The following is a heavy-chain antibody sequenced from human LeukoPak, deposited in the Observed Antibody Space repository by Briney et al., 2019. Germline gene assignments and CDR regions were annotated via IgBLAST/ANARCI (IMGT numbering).Heavy chain of an antibody. Sequence: GGSLRLSCAASGFTFSSYGMHWVRQAPGKGLEWVSFISSSSSYIYYADSVKGRFTISRDNAKNSLYLQMNSLRAEDTAVYYCARDSGYCSSTSCYIGMDVWGQGTTVTVSS. J-gene: IGHJ6*02. CDR1: GFTFSSYG. V-gene: IGHV3-21*01. D-gene: IGHD2-2*02. CDR3: ARDSGYCSSTSCYIGMDV. CDR2: ISSSSSYI.